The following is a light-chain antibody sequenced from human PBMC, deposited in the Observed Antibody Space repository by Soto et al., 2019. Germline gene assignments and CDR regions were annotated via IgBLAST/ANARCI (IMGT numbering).Light chain of an antibody. CDR3: QQLNSHPRT. CDR2: GAS. V-gene: IGKV1-9*01. J-gene: IGKJ2*01. CDR1: QAIYSY. Sequence: DIPLTQSPFLLSASVGDRVTISCRASQAIYSYLAWYQQKPGKAPKLLIFGASKLQSGVPSRFSGSGSGTEFTLTISSLQPEDFATYYCQQLNSHPRTFGQGTKLEIK.